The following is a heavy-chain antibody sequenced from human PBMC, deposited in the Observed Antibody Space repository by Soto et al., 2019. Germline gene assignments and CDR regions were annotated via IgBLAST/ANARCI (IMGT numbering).Heavy chain of an antibody. CDR1: GGSISSSSYY. D-gene: IGHD2-8*01. J-gene: IGHJ3*02. CDR3: AKGTNLGFGAFDI. CDR2: IYYSGST. Sequence: SETLSLTCTVSGGSISSSSYYWGWIRQPPGKGLEWIGSIYYSGSTYYNPSLKSRVTISVDTSKNQFSLKLSSVTAADTAVYYCAKGTNLGFGAFDIWGQGTMVTVSS. V-gene: IGHV4-39*01.